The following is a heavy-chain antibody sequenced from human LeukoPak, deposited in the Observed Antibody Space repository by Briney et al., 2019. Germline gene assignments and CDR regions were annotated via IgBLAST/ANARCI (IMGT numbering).Heavy chain of an antibody. CDR2: IIPIFGTA. CDR1: GGTFSSHA. J-gene: IGHJ4*02. D-gene: IGHD5-12*01. CDR3: ARAVGSGYDTQFDY. V-gene: IGHV1-69*13. Sequence: SLKVSCKASGGTFSSHAIRWVRQAPGQGLEWMGGIIPIFGTANYAQKFQGRVTITADESTSTAYMELSSLRSEDTAVYYCARAVGSGYDTQFDYWGQGTLVTVSS.